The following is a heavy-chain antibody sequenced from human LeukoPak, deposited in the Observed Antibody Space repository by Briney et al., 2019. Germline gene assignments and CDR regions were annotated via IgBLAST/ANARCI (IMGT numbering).Heavy chain of an antibody. V-gene: IGHV3-43*02. J-gene: IGHJ4*02. CDR3: AKDVDDSGGYLDY. D-gene: IGHD3-22*01. Sequence: GGSLRLSCAASGFTFDDYAMHWVRQAPGKGLEWVSLVSGDDSTYYADSVKGRFTISRDSRKSSLYLHMNSLRTEDTALYYCAKDVDDSGGYLDYWGQRTLVTVSS. CDR1: GFTFDDYA. CDR2: VSGDDST.